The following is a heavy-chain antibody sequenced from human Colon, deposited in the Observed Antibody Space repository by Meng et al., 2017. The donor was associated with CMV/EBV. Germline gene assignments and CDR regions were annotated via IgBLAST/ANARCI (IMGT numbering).Heavy chain of an antibody. CDR1: GFSLSRSGLA. V-gene: IGHV2-5*02. CDR3: AHRRGFSYADFDF. Sequence: FSGFSLSRSGLAVGWIRQPPGKALECLALIYWDDDKRYSPSLKNRLTVTKDTSKNQVVLTMTNMDPADTATYYCAHRRGFSYADFDFWGQGTLVTVSS. CDR2: IYWDDDK. D-gene: IGHD5-12*01. J-gene: IGHJ4*02.